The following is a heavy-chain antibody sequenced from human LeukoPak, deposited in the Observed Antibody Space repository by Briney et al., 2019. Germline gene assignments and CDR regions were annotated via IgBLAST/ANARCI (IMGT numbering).Heavy chain of an antibody. CDR1: GGSISSGSYY. Sequence: SQTLSLTCTVSGGSISSGSYYWSWIRQPAGKGLEWIGRIYTSGSTNYNPSLKSRVTISVDTSKNQFSLKLSSVTAADTAVYYCALRNEAYMDVWGKGTTVTVSS. V-gene: IGHV4-61*02. CDR3: ALRNEAYMDV. CDR2: IYTSGST. J-gene: IGHJ6*03.